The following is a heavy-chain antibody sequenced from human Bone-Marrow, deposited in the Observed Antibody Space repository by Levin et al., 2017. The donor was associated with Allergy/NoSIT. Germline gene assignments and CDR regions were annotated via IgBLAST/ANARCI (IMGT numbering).Heavy chain of an antibody. Sequence: GESLKISCAASGFTFSSYAMSWVHQAPGKGLEWVSAISGSGGSTYYADSVKGRFTISRDNSKNTLYLQMNSLRAEDTAVYYCANLLVVYASDYWGQGTLVTVSS. CDR3: ANLLVVYASDY. CDR2: ISGSGGST. J-gene: IGHJ4*02. CDR1: GFTFSSYA. V-gene: IGHV3-23*01. D-gene: IGHD2-8*02.